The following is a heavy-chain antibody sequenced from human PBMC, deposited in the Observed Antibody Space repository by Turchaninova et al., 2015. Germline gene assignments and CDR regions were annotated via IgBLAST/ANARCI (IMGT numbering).Heavy chain of an antibody. J-gene: IGHJ3*02. Sequence: QVQLQESGPGLVKPSETLSLTCAVSGYSSSSGYSWGWIRQPPGKGLEWIGIIHHSGSTYYNPSLKSRVTISVDTSKNQFSLKLSSVSAADTAVYYCARGAFEIWGQGTMVTVSS. CDR1: GYSSSSGYS. CDR3: ARGAFEI. CDR2: IHHSGST. V-gene: IGHV4-38-2*01.